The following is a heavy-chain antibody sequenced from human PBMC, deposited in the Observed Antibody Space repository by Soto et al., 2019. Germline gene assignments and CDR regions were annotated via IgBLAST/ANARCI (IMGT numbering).Heavy chain of an antibody. CDR2: IYYSGST. CDR1: GGSISSYY. CDR3: ARRWGRTFDY. V-gene: IGHV4-59*08. J-gene: IGHJ4*02. D-gene: IGHD7-27*01. Sequence: QVQLQESGPGLVKPSETLSLTCTVSGGSISSYYWRWIRQPPGKGLEWIGYIYYSGSTNYNPSLKSRVTISGDTSKNQCSRKLSSGTAADTAGYYCARRWGRTFDYWGQGTLVTVSS.